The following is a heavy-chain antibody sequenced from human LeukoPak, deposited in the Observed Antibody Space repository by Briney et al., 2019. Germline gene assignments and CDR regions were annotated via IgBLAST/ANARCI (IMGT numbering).Heavy chain of an antibody. J-gene: IGHJ4*02. D-gene: IGHD1-26*01. CDR3: ARDQISSGSYSGFDY. Sequence: GGSLRLSCAASGFTFSSYWMSWVRQAPGKGVEWVANIKQDGSEKYYVDSVKGRFTISRDNAKNSLYLQMNSLRAEDTAVYYCARDQISSGSYSGFDYWGQGTLVTVSS. CDR2: IKQDGSEK. V-gene: IGHV3-7*01. CDR1: GFTFSSYW.